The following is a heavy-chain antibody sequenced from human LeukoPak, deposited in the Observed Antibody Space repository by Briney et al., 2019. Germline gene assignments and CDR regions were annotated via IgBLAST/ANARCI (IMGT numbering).Heavy chain of an antibody. CDR1: GFTVSSNY. J-gene: IGHJ1*01. V-gene: IGHV3-53*01. CDR3: ARDDGGSLVTTAFY. CDR2: IYSGGST. D-gene: IGHD2/OR15-2a*01. Sequence: GGSLRLSCAASGFTVSSNYMSWVRQAPGKGLEWVSVIYSGGSTYYADSVKGRFTISRDNAKNALFLQMNSLRVEDTAVYYCARDDGGSLVTTAFYWGQGTLVTVSS.